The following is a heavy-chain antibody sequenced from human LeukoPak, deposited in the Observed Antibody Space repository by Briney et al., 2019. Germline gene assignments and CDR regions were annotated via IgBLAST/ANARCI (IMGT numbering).Heavy chain of an antibody. V-gene: IGHV1-24*01. CDR3: ATCSGGSCYPYYYYGMDV. CDR1: GYAFTDNF. CDR2: FDPEDGET. Sequence: ASVEVSCKTSGYAFTDNFIHWVRQAPGKGLEWVGGFDPEDGETIYAQKFQGRVTMTEDTSTDTAYMELSSLRSEDTAVYYCATCSGGSCYPYYYYGMDVWGQGTTVTVSS. D-gene: IGHD2-15*01. J-gene: IGHJ6*02.